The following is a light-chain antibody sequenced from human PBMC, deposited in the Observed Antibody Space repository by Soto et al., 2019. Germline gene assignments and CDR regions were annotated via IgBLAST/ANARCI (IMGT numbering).Light chain of an antibody. CDR3: AAWDDSLNGWV. J-gene: IGLJ3*02. V-gene: IGLV1-44*01. CDR2: TND. Sequence: QPVLTQSPSTSGTPGQRVTISCSGSRSNIGTNTGNWYQQRPGTAPKLLIYTNDQRPSGVPDRFSGSKSGTSASLAISGLQSEDEADYYCAAWDDSLNGWVFGGGTKVTVL. CDR1: RSNIGTNT.